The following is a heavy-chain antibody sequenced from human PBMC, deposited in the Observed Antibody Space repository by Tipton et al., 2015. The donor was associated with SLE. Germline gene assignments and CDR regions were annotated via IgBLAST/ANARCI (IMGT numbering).Heavy chain of an antibody. CDR2: MYHSGTT. V-gene: IGHV4-38-2*02. CDR3: VREGGMRSHYTD. D-gene: IGHD1-26*01. Sequence: TLSLTCTVSDYSIKRGFYWGWIRQSPVKGLEWIVNMYHSGTTYYNPSLKSRVTISLDMSKNQYSLRMKFGTAADTAVYYCVREGGMRSHYTDWGQGVLVTVSS. CDR1: DYSIKRGFY. J-gene: IGHJ4*02.